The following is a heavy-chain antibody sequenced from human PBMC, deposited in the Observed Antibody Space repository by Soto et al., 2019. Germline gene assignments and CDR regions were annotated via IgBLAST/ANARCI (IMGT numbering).Heavy chain of an antibody. CDR2: IKSKSDGGTT. Sequence: GGSLRLSCAASGFTFSKSWMTWVRQAPGKGLEWVGRIKSKSDGGTTDHAAPVKGRFTISRDDSKNTLYLQMNSLKTEDTAVYYCTMKELPIDSWGQGTLVTVSS. V-gene: IGHV3-15*01. J-gene: IGHJ4*02. CDR3: TMKELPIDS. CDR1: GFTFSKSW. D-gene: IGHD3-10*01.